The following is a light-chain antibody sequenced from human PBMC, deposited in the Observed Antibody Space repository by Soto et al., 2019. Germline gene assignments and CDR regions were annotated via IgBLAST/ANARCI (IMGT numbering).Light chain of an antibody. CDR2: RAS. Sequence: EIVMTQSPATLSVSPGERVILSCRASQSVGSNLAWYQQRPGQAPRLLIFRASTRATGFPARFSGSGSGTEFTLTISSLQSEDFAVYYCQQYDKWPPWTFGQGTKVEIK. CDR1: QSVGSN. J-gene: IGKJ1*01. V-gene: IGKV3-15*01. CDR3: QQYDKWPPWT.